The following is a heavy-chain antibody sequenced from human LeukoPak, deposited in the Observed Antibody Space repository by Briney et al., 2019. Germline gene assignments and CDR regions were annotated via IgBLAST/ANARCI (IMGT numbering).Heavy chain of an antibody. D-gene: IGHD3-10*01. CDR2: ISSTSSDI. CDR1: GFTYSDHG. CDR3: ARVFDYYGSGSYYPFDY. Sequence: GGSLRLSCTASGFTYSDHGMNWVRQAPGKGLEWISYISSTSSDIYYLDSVRGRFTISRDNAKNSLYLQMNSLRAEDTALYHCARVFDYYGSGSYYPFDYWGQGTLVTVSS. J-gene: IGHJ4*02. V-gene: IGHV3-21*05.